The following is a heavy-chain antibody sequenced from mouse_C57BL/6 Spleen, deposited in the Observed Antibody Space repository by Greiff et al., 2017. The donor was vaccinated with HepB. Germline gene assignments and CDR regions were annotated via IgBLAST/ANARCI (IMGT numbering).Heavy chain of an antibody. Sequence: DVQLQESGAELVKPGASVKLSCTASGFNFTGYYMHWVKQRTEHGLEWIGKIYPEDGDTKYNPKFQGKATITADTSSTTAYLQRSSLTSEDAAVYYGSRRGFAYWGQGTTVTVSA. CDR2: IYPEDGDT. CDR3: SRRGFAY. CDR1: GFNFTGYY. V-gene: IGHV14-2*01. J-gene: IGHJ3*01.